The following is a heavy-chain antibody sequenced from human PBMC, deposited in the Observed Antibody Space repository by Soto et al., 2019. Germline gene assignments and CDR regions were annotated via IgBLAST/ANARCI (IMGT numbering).Heavy chain of an antibody. CDR2: IYPGDSDT. Sequence: PGESLKISCKASGYRFTSSWIGWVRQMPGKGLEWMGIIYPGDSDTRYRPSFQGQVTISADKSSSTAYLQWNSLQASDTAMYYCASLPGIVAPGTVFLDNWGQGTMVTVS. CDR3: ASLPGIVAPGTVFLDN. CDR1: GYRFTSSW. J-gene: IGHJ4*02. D-gene: IGHD1-1*01. V-gene: IGHV5-51*01.